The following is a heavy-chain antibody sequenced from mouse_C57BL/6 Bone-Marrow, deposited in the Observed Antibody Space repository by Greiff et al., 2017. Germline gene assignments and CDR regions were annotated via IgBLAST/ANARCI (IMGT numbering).Heavy chain of an antibody. CDR3: TTVTTVVAKGFAY. CDR1: GFNIKDDY. V-gene: IGHV14-4*01. J-gene: IGHJ3*01. Sequence: DVKVEESGAELVRPGASVKLSCTASGFNIKDDYMHWVKQRPEQGLEWIGWIDPENGDTEYASKFQGKATITADTSSNTAYLQLSSLTSEDTAVYYCTTVTTVVAKGFAYWGQGTLVTVSA. CDR2: IDPENGDT. D-gene: IGHD1-1*01.